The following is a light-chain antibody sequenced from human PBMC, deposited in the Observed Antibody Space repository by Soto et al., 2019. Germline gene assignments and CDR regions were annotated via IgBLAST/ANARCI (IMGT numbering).Light chain of an antibody. CDR2: AAS. CDR1: QSISTY. V-gene: IGKV1-39*01. J-gene: IGKJ1*01. Sequence: DIQMTQSXXXXXASVGDRVTITCRASQSISTYLNWYQQKPGKAPNLLIYAASSLQSGVPSRFSGSGSGTDFTLSISSLQPEDFATYYCQQSYSSPRAFGQGTKVEIK. CDR3: QQSYSSPRA.